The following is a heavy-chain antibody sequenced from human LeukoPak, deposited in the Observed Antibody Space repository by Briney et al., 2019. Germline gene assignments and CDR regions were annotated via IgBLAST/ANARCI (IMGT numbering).Heavy chain of an antibody. Sequence: KPGGSLRVSCAASGFTFSSYSMNWVRQAPGKGLEWVSSISSSSRHIYYADSVKGRFTIFRDDAKNSLFLQMDSLRVEDTAMYYCVRDFSTVTTAYLHHWGQGTLLTVSS. J-gene: IGHJ1*01. D-gene: IGHD4-17*01. CDR1: GFTFSSYS. CDR2: ISSSSRHI. V-gene: IGHV3-21*04. CDR3: VRDFSTVTTAYLHH.